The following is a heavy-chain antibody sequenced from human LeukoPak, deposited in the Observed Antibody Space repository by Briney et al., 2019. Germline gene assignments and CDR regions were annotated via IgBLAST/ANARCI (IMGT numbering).Heavy chain of an antibody. V-gene: IGHV1-18*01. CDR1: GYTFTSYG. Sequence: WASVKVSCKASGYTFTSYGISWVRQAPGQGLEWMGWISAYNGNTNYAQKLQGRVTMTTDTSTSTAYMELRSLRSDDTAVYYCARDGVVVPAAMREEKYYYYYGMDVWGKGTTVTVSS. CDR2: ISAYNGNT. J-gene: IGHJ6*04. D-gene: IGHD2-2*01. CDR3: ARDGVVVPAAMREEKYYYYYGMDV.